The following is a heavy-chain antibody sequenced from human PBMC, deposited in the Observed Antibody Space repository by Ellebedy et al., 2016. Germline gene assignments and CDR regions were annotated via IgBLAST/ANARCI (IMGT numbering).Heavy chain of an antibody. D-gene: IGHD3-22*01. CDR3: ARAYDVYDI. Sequence: GGSLRLXCRTSGFTFGDYAVIWFRQAPGKGLVWISRINSDGSSTSYADSVKGRFTISRDNAKNTLYLQMNSLRAEDTAVFYCARAYDVYDIWGQGTMVTVSS. V-gene: IGHV3-74*01. CDR1: GFTFGDYA. CDR2: INSDGSST. J-gene: IGHJ3*02.